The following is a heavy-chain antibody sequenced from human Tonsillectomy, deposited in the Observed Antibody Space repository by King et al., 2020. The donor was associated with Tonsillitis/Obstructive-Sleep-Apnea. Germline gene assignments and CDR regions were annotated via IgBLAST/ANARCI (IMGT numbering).Heavy chain of an antibody. D-gene: IGHD5-12*01. Sequence: VQLVESGGGVVQPVRSLRLSCAAPGFTFSSYGMHWVRQAPGKGLEWGAVISYDGSNKYYANSVKGRFTISRENSKNTLYLQMNSLRAEDTAVYYCAKVWIWVPHRDAFDIWGQGTMVTVSS. V-gene: IGHV3-30*18. CDR3: AKVWIWVPHRDAFDI. CDR2: ISYDGSNK. CDR1: GFTFSSYG. J-gene: IGHJ3*02.